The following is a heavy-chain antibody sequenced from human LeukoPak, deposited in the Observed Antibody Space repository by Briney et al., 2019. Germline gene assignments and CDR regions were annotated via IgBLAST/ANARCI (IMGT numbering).Heavy chain of an antibody. V-gene: IGHV3-30*02. Sequence: GGSLRLSCAASGFTFSSSDMHWVRQAPGKGPEWVAFIRYDGNNKYYADSVKGRLTITRDNSKNTLYLQMNSLRAADTAVYYCAKGYRNHLLILLDSWGQGTLVTVSS. CDR1: GFTFSSSD. CDR3: AKGYRNHLLILLDS. CDR2: IRYDGNNK. J-gene: IGHJ5*01. D-gene: IGHD3-16*01.